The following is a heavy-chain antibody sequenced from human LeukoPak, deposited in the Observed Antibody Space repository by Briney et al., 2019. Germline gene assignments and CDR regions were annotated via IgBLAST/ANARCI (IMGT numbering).Heavy chain of an antibody. J-gene: IGHJ3*02. CDR3: ARDRYCSSTSCYRRVAFDI. CDR1: GFTFSSYW. D-gene: IGHD2-2*01. CDR2: IKQDGSEK. V-gene: IGHV3-7*01. Sequence: GGSLRLSCAASGFTFSSYWMSWVRQAPGKGLEWVANIKQDGSEKYYVDPVKGRFTISRDNAKNSLYLQMNSLRAEDTAVYYCARDRYCSSTSCYRRVAFDIWGQGTMVTVSS.